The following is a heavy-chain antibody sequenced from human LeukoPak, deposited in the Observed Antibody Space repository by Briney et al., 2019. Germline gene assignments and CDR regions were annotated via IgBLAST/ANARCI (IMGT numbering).Heavy chain of an antibody. D-gene: IGHD3-22*01. CDR3: ASTRPTYYYDSSGYS. Sequence: SQTLSLTCTVSGGSISSGSYYWSWIRQPAGKGLEWIGRIYTSGSTNYNPSLKSRVTISVDTSKNQFSLKLSSVTAADTAVYYCASTRPTYYYDSSGYSWGQGTLVTVSS. CDR1: GGSISSGSYY. J-gene: IGHJ5*02. V-gene: IGHV4-61*02. CDR2: IYTSGST.